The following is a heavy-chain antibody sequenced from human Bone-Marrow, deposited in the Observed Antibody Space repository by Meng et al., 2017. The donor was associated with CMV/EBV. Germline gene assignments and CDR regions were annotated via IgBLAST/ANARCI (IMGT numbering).Heavy chain of an antibody. J-gene: IGHJ6*02. CDR1: GLTFSGSA. V-gene: IGHV3-73*01. CDR3: TRHGYTNILTGKYEDV. Sequence: GGSLSPSWAASGLTFSGSAMHWVRQASGKGLEWVGRIRTKTDNYATEYAGSEKGRFIVSRDDSKNTEYLQMNSLKTEETAIYYCTRHGYTNILTGKYEDVWGQGTTVTVSS. D-gene: IGHD3-9*01. CDR2: IRTKTDNYAT.